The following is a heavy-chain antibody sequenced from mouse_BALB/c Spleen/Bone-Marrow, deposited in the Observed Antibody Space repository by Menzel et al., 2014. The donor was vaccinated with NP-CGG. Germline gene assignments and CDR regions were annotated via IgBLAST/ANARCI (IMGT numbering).Heavy chain of an antibody. D-gene: IGHD2-4*01. Sequence: EVMLVESGGGLAQPGGSLRLSCAPSGFTFTDYYMSWVRQPPGKALEWLGFSRNKANGYTTEYSASVKGRFTISRDNSLSILYLQMNTLRAEDSATYYCARDINYDIYWYFDVWGAGTTVTVSS. CDR2: SRNKANGYTT. CDR3: ARDINYDIYWYFDV. J-gene: IGHJ1*01. CDR1: GFTFTDYY. V-gene: IGHV7-3*02.